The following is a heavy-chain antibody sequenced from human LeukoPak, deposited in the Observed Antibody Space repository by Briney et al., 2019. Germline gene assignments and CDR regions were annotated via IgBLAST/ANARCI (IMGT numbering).Heavy chain of an antibody. CDR1: GLTGSHNY. D-gene: IGHD3-22*01. CDR3: ARGAYYYED. Sequence: PGGSLRLSCAASGLTGSHNYVSWVRQAPGKGLEWVSAIHTSGDTCYADSVKGRFTISRDNAKNSLYLQMNSLRAEDTAVYYCARGAYYYEDWGQGTLVTVSS. J-gene: IGHJ4*02. V-gene: IGHV3-53*01. CDR2: IHTSGDT.